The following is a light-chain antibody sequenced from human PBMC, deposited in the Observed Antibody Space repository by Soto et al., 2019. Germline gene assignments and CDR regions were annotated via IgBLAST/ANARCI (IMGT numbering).Light chain of an antibody. Sequence: EIALTQSPATLSLSPGDRATLSCRARESVSRYLAWYQQRPGQAPRLLIYDASNRATGIPARFSGSGSGTDFTLNISSLEPEEFAVYDCQQRSNWPQTFGQGAKVELK. CDR1: ESVSRY. J-gene: IGKJ1*01. CDR3: QQRSNWPQT. CDR2: DAS. V-gene: IGKV3-11*01.